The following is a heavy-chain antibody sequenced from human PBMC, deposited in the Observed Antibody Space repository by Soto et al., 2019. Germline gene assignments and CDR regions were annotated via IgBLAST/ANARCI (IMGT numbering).Heavy chain of an antibody. CDR1: GYTFTSYD. CDR3: ARGPTPPIVVVPAATPRYYYGMEV. J-gene: IGHJ6*02. V-gene: IGHV1-8*01. Sequence: ASVNVSCKASGYTFTSYDINWVRQATGQGLEWMGWMNPNSGNTGYAQKFQGRVTMTRNTSISTAYMELSSLRSEDTAVYYCARGPTPPIVVVPAATPRYYYGMEVWGHGTPVTVS. CDR2: MNPNSGNT. D-gene: IGHD2-2*01.